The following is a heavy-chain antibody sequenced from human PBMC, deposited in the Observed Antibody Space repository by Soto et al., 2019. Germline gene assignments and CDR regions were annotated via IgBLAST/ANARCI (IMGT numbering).Heavy chain of an antibody. CDR2: ISYDGSNK. D-gene: IGHD3-3*01. Sequence: GGSLRLSCAASGFTFSSYGIHWVRQAPCKGLEWVALISYDGSNKYYADSVKGRFTISRDNSKNTLYLQMNSLRAEDTAVYFCAKDLLEFWIGSHVGPNYMDAWGKGTTLTVSS. V-gene: IGHV3-30*18. J-gene: IGHJ6*03. CDR1: GFTFSSYG. CDR3: AKDLLEFWIGSHVGPNYMDA.